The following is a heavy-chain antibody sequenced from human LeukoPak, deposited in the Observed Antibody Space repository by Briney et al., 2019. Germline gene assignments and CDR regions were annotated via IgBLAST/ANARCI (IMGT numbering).Heavy chain of an antibody. Sequence: SETLSLTCTVSGYSISSGYYWGWIRQPPGKGLEWIGSIYHSGSTYYNPSLKSRVTISVDTSKNQFSLKLSSVTAADTAVYYCARHYYGSGSYYQVGYLDYWGQGTLVTVSS. CDR2: IYHSGST. V-gene: IGHV4-38-2*02. D-gene: IGHD3-10*01. CDR3: ARHYYGSGSYYQVGYLDY. CDR1: GYSISSGYY. J-gene: IGHJ4*02.